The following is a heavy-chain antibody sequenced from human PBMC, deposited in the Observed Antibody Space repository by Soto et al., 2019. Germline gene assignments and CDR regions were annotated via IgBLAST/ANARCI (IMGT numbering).Heavy chain of an antibody. J-gene: IGHJ6*03. CDR3: ARAFAASKVTRYYMDV. CDR2: ISSSSSTI. D-gene: IGHD4-4*01. CDR1: GFTFSSYS. Sequence: GGSLRLSCAASGFTFSSYSMNWVRQAPGKGLEWVSYISSSSSTIYYADSVKGRFTISRDNAKNSLYLQMNSLRAEDTAVYYCARAFAASKVTRYYMDVWGKGTTVTVSS. V-gene: IGHV3-48*01.